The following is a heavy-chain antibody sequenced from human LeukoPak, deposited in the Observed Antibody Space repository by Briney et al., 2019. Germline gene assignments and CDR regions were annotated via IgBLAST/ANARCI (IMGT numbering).Heavy chain of an antibody. Sequence: GGSLRLSCAASGFTVSSNYMSWVRQAPGKGLEWVSVIYSGGSTYYADSVKGRFTISRDNSKNMLYLQMNSLRAEDTAVYYCARDRVSGSYYPYYYYMDVWGKGTTVTVSS. D-gene: IGHD1-26*01. CDR1: GFTVSSNY. V-gene: IGHV3-66*02. CDR3: ARDRVSGSYYPYYYYMDV. J-gene: IGHJ6*03. CDR2: IYSGGST.